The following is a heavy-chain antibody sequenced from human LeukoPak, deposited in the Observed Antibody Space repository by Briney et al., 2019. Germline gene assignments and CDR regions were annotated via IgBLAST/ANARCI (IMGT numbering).Heavy chain of an antibody. J-gene: IGHJ6*03. D-gene: IGHD6-13*01. CDR3: ARQGAAGKYYYYYMDV. V-gene: IGHV5-51*01. Sequence: PGESLKISCQGSGYNFPIYWIGWVRQMPGQGLEWMGIIYPDDSNTLYGPSFQGQVTISADKSINTAYLEWSSLKASDTAIYYCARQGAAGKYYYYYMDVWGKGTTVTVSS. CDR1: GYNFPIYW. CDR2: IYPDDSNT.